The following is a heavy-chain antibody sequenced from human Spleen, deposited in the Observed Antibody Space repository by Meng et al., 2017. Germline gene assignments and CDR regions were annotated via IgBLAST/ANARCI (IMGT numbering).Heavy chain of an antibody. CDR1: GYTFRTYG. Sequence: ASVKVSCKASGYTFRTYGITWVRQAPGQGLEWMGWISAYNGNTNYAQKLQGRVTMTTDTSTSTAYMEVSSLRSEDTAVYYCARDGNGYKYDYWGQGTLVTVSS. CDR2: ISAYNGNT. CDR3: ARDGNGYKYDY. D-gene: IGHD3-3*01. J-gene: IGHJ4*02. V-gene: IGHV1-18*01.